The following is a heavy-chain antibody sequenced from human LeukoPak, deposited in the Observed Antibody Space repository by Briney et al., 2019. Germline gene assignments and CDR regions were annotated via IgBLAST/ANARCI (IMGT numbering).Heavy chain of an antibody. CDR3: ARALWRYSSSWYGSLEFDI. V-gene: IGHV4-34*01. CDR1: GGSFSGYY. Sequence: SETLSLTCAVYGGSFSGYYWSWIRQPPGKGLEWIGEINHSGSTNYNPSLKSRVTISVDTSKNQFSLQLNSVTPEDTAVYYCARALWRYSSSWYGSLEFDIWGQGTMVTVSS. J-gene: IGHJ3*02. CDR2: INHSGST. D-gene: IGHD6-13*01.